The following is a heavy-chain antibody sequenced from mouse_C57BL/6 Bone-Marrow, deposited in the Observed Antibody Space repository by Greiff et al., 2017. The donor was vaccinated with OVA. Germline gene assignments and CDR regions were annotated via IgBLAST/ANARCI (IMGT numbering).Heavy chain of an antibody. CDR2: IDPENGDT. CDR3: TSLRNYDYDG. J-gene: IGHJ3*01. V-gene: IGHV14-4*01. Sequence: EVQLQQSGAELVRPGASVKLSCTASGFNIKDDYMHWVKQRPEQGLEWIGWIDPENGDTEYASKFQGKATITADTSSNTAYLQLSSLTSEDTAVYYCTSLRNYDYDGRGQGTLVTVSA. D-gene: IGHD2-4*01. CDR1: GFNIKDDY.